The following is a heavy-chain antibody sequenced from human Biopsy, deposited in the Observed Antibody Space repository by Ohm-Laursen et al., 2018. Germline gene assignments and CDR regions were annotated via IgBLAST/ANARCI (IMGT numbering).Heavy chain of an antibody. CDR3: TRERHYASGSYAGMDV. J-gene: IGHJ6*02. CDR1: GYTYTSYG. V-gene: IGHV1-18*01. D-gene: IGHD3-10*01. Sequence: SATASCTASGYTYTSYGISWVRQAPGQGPEWMVCISGYNGNTVYPQNHRGRVTLTTYTSTSTAYMELRSLRSDDPAIYFCTRERHYASGSYAGMDVWGQGTTVTVSS. CDR2: ISGYNGNT.